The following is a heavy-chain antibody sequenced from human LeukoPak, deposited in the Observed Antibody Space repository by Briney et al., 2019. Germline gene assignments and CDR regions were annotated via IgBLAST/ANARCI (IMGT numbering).Heavy chain of an antibody. V-gene: IGHV1-46*01. CDR3: ARLDYYDSSGYSASDY. D-gene: IGHD3-22*01. CDR1: GYTFTSYY. CDR2: INPSGGST. J-gene: IGHJ4*02. Sequence: ASVKVSCKASGYTFTSYYMHWARQAPGQGLEWMGIINPSGGSTSYAQKFQGRVTMTRDTSTSTVYMELSSLRSEDTAVYYCARLDYYDSSGYSASDYWGQGTLVTVSS.